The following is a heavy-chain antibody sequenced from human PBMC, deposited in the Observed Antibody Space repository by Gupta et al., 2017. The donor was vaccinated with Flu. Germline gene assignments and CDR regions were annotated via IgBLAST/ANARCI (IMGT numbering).Heavy chain of an antibody. V-gene: IGHV3-13*01. CDR3: VRGLGADYTVWGYFDY. D-gene: IGHD2-2*02. Sequence: EVQLVESGGGLVQPGGSLRLSCEVSGFTFSDYDMHWVRQSTGKGLEWVSAIGTAGDTFYPGSVKGRFTISRENAKNSLFLQMDSLRAGDTALYYCVRGLGADYTVWGYFDYWGHGTLVTVSS. J-gene: IGHJ4*01. CDR2: IGTAGDT. CDR1: GFTFSDYD.